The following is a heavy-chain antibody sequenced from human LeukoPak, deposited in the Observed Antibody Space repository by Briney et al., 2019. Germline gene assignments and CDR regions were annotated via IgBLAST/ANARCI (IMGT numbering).Heavy chain of an antibody. J-gene: IGHJ6*03. D-gene: IGHD5-12*01. CDR2: ISSSSSYI. Sequence: GGSLRLSCAASGFTFSNYALHWVRQAPGKGLEWVSSISSSSSYIYYADSVKGRFTISRDNAKNSLYLQMNSLRAEDTAVYYCAREDGGYQTELLGYYYYMDVWGKGTTVTVSS. CDR1: GFTFSNYA. V-gene: IGHV3-21*01. CDR3: AREDGGYQTELLGYYYYMDV.